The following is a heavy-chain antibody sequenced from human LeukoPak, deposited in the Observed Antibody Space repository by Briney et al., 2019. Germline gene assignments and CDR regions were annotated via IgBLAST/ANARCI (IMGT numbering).Heavy chain of an antibody. V-gene: IGHV3-48*03. Sequence: GGSLRLSCAASGFALSTYEMNWVRQAPGKGLEWIADITISGHAKNYADSVKGRFTISRDNARTSLYLQLNSLRVEDTGVYYCARGDPHSDLWGQGTLVTVSS. CDR3: ARGDPHSDL. CDR2: ITISGHAK. J-gene: IGHJ5*02. CDR1: GFALSTYE.